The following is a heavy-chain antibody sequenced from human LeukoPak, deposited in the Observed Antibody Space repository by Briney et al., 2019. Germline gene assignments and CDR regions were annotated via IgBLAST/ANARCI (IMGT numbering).Heavy chain of an antibody. CDR3: ARDLCHSSEVRSYCYYMDV. Sequence: GASVKVSCKASGYTFTSYDIHWVRQAAGHGLEWMGWMNPNSGHAGHAQKFEARVTMTRDTSMSTAYMELSGLTSEDTAMYYCARDLCHSSEVRSYCYYMDVWGKGTTVTVSS. D-gene: IGHD2-21*01. V-gene: IGHV1-8*01. CDR2: MNPNSGHA. CDR1: GYTFTSYD. J-gene: IGHJ6*03.